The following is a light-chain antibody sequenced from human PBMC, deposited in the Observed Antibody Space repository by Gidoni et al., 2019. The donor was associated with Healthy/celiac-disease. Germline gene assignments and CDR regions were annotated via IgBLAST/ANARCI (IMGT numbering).Light chain of an antibody. CDR1: QSLLHSNGNNY. CDR2: LGS. V-gene: IGKV2-28*01. J-gene: IGKJ2*01. CDR3: MQALQTSYT. Sequence: DIVLTQSPLSLPVTPGEPASISCRSSQSLLHSNGNNYLEWYLQKPGQSPHLLIYLGSNRASGVPDRCSGSGSGTDFTMKISRVAAEDVGVYYCMQALQTSYTVGQGTKLEIK.